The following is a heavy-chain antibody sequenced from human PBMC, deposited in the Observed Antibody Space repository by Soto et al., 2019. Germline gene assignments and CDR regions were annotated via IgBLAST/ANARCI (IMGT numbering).Heavy chain of an antibody. CDR1: GYTFTGDY. J-gene: IGHJ6*02. CDR3: ARPNGEEELEPLYCMDV. Sequence: ASVNVSFKASGYTFTGDYMHWVRQAPGQGLEWMGWINPNSGGTNYAQKFQGRVTMTRDTSISTAYMELSRLRSDDTAVYYCARPNGEEELEPLYCMDVASRVTTVAVS. V-gene: IGHV1-2*02. D-gene: IGHD1-1*01. CDR2: INPNSGGT.